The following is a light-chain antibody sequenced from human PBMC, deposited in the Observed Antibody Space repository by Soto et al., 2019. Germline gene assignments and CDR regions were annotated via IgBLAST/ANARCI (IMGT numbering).Light chain of an antibody. J-gene: IGKJ5*01. CDR2: GAS. CDR1: QSISTY. Sequence: DIQITQSPSSLSASVGDRVTIPCRASQSISTYLNWYQQKPGQAPKLLIYGASTLQSGVPSRFSGSGSGTDFTLTINSLQADDIATYYCQQYSHLITFGQGTRLEIK. V-gene: IGKV1-39*01. CDR3: QQYSHLIT.